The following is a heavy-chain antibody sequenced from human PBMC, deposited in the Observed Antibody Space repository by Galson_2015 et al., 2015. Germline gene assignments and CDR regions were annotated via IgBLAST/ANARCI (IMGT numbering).Heavy chain of an antibody. CDR3: AKDVEQRAAPDYFDY. V-gene: IGHV4-30-4*01. CDR1: GGSISSGDYY. D-gene: IGHD1/OR15-1a*01. Sequence: TLSLTCTVSGGSISSGDYYWSWIRQPPGKGLEWIGYIYYSGSTYYNPSLKSRVTISVDTSKNQFSLKLSSVTAADTAVYYCAKDVEQRAAPDYFDYWGQGTLVTVSS. CDR2: IYYSGST. J-gene: IGHJ4*02.